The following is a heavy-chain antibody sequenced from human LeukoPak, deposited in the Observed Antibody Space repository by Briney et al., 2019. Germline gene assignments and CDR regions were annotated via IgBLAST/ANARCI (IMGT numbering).Heavy chain of an antibody. J-gene: IGHJ4*02. Sequence: SETLSLTCTVSGGSISSYYWSWIRQPPGKGLEWIGYIYYSGSTNYNPSLKSRVTISVDTSKNQFSLKLSSVTAADSAVYYCARDRNWDYFDYWGQGTLVTVSS. CDR3: ARDRNWDYFDY. CDR1: GGSISSYY. V-gene: IGHV4-59*01. D-gene: IGHD7-27*01. CDR2: IYYSGST.